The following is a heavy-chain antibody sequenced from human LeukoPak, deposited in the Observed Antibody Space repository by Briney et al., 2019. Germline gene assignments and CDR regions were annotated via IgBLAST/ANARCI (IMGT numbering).Heavy chain of an antibody. CDR1: GGSISSHY. J-gene: IGHJ4*02. CDR3: ARGAGAGYNLDPFDY. Sequence: SETLSLTCTVSGGSISSHYWSWLRQPPGKGLEWIGYINYSKSTKYNHSHNSLVTISIDTSNAKFSLELRSVTAADKAVYYCARGAGAGYNLDPFDYWGQGTLVTVSS. V-gene: IGHV4-59*08. CDR2: INYSKST. D-gene: IGHD5-24*01.